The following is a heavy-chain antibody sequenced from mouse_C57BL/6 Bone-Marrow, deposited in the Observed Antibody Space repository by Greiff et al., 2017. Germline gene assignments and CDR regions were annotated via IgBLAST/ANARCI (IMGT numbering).Heavy chain of an antibody. D-gene: IGHD2-5*01. J-gene: IGHJ2*01. Sequence: EVQRVESGGDLVKPGGSLKLSCAASGFTFSSYGMSWVRQTPDKRLEWVATISSGGSYTYYPDSVKGRFTISRDNAKNTLYLQMSSLKSEDTAMYYCARLGYSNYEIYWGQGTTLTVSS. V-gene: IGHV5-6*01. CDR1: GFTFSSYG. CDR3: ARLGYSNYEIY. CDR2: ISSGGSYT.